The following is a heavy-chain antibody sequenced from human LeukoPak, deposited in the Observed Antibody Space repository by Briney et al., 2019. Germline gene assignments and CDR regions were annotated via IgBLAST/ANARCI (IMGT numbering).Heavy chain of an antibody. CDR2: TYDSGST. CDR1: GGSFSDYY. D-gene: IGHD6-19*01. Sequence: SETLSLTCAVYGGSFSDYYWSWIRQPPGKGLEWIGDTYDSGSTNYNSSLKSRVTISLDTSKNQFSLKLSSVTAADTAVYYCARHGRYNSGWYPDYWGQGTLVTVSS. CDR3: ARHGRYNSGWYPDY. J-gene: IGHJ4*02. V-gene: IGHV4-34*01.